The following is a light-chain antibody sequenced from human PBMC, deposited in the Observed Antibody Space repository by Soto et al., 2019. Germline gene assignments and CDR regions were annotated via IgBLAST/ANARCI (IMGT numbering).Light chain of an antibody. J-gene: IGKJ1*01. CDR1: QSVSSSY. CDR2: GAS. Sequence: EIVLTQSPGTLSLSPGERATLSCRASQSVSSSYLAWYQQKPGQAPRLLIYGASSRATGIPDRVSGSGSGTDFTLTISRLEPEDFAVYYCQQWGTFGQGTKVDIK. CDR3: QQWGT. V-gene: IGKV3-20*01.